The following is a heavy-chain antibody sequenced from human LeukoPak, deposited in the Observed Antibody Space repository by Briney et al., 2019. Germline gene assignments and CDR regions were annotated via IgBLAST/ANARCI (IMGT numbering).Heavy chain of an antibody. CDR3: ARQLGYCSSTSCYADKVDY. V-gene: IGHV4-59*08. J-gene: IGHJ4*02. CDR2: IYYSGNT. Sequence: PSETLSLTCTVSGGSISSYYWSWIRQPPGRGLEWIGWIYYSGNTKYNPSLESRVTISLDTPKNQFSLKLTSVTAADTAVYYCARQLGYCSSTSCYADKVDYWGQGTLVTVSS. CDR1: GGSISSYY. D-gene: IGHD2-2*01.